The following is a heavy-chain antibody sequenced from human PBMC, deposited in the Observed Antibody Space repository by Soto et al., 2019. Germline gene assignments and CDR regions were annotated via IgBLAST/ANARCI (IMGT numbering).Heavy chain of an antibody. CDR3: ASTAARGRLYYYYGMDV. CDR1: GGTFSSYA. V-gene: IGHV1-69*06. Sequence: SVKVSCKASGGTFSSYAISGVRQAPVQGLEWMGGIIPIFGTANYAQKFQGRVTITADKSTSTAYMELSSLRSEDTAVYYCASTAARGRLYYYYGMDVWGQGTTVTVSS. J-gene: IGHJ6*02. CDR2: IIPIFGTA. D-gene: IGHD2-2*01.